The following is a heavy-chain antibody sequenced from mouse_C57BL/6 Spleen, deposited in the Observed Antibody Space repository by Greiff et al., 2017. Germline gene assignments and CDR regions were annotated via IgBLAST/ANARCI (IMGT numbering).Heavy chain of an antibody. CDR1: GFTFSDYG. J-gene: IGHJ1*03. CDR3: ARRYDYDDWYFDV. D-gene: IGHD2-4*01. CDR2: ISSGSSTI. Sequence: EVKLLESGGGLVKPGGSLKLSCAASGFTFSDYGMHWVRQAPEKGLEWVAYISSGSSTIYYAATVKGRFTISRDNAKNTLFLQMTSLRSEDTAMYYCARRYDYDDWYFDVWGTGTTVTVSS. V-gene: IGHV5-17*01.